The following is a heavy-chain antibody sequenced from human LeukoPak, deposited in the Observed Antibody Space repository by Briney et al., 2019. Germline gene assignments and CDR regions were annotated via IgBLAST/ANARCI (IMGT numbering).Heavy chain of an antibody. D-gene: IGHD3-3*01. CDR1: GGAISRYY. J-gene: IGHJ4*02. CDR2: IYYSGST. CDR3: ARNDLGAEDY. Sequence: PSETLSLTCSVSGGAISRYYWSWIRQPPGKGLEWIGYIYYSGSTNYNPSLKSRVTISVDTSKNQFSLKLSSVTAADTAIYYCARNDLGAEDYWGQGTLVTVFS. V-gene: IGHV4-59*12.